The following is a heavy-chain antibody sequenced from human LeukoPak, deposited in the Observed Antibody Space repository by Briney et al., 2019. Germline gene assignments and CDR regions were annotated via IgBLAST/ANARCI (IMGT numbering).Heavy chain of an antibody. J-gene: IGHJ4*02. CDR2: ISYDGSNK. CDR1: GFTFSSYG. D-gene: IGHD4-17*01. V-gene: IGHV3-30*03. Sequence: GGSLRLSCTASGFTFSSYGMHWVRQAPGKGLEWVAVISYDGSNKYYADSVKGRFTISRDNSKNTLYLQMNSLRAEDTAVYYCARDRLHYGEYEKTFDYWGQGTLVSVSS. CDR3: ARDRLHYGEYEKTFDY.